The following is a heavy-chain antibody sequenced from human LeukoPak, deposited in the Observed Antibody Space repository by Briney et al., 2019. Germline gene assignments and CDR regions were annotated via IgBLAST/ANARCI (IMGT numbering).Heavy chain of an antibody. V-gene: IGHV1-18*01. CDR2: ISDHNGNT. Sequence: ASVKVSCKSSGYTFRSNGINWVRQAPGQGLEWIGWISDHNGNTKYAQKFQGRVTMTTDTSTSTAYMELRSLGSDDTAIYYCARSADWNYAFDIWGQGTMVTVSS. CDR1: GYTFRSNG. D-gene: IGHD1-7*01. J-gene: IGHJ3*02. CDR3: ARSADWNYAFDI.